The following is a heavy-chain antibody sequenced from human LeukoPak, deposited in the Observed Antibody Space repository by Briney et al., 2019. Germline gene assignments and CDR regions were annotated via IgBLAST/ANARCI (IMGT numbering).Heavy chain of an antibody. D-gene: IGHD3-10*01. CDR3: ARLWFGEFQEPWYFDL. V-gene: IGHV4-31*03. J-gene: IGHJ2*01. CDR2: IYYSGST. CDR1: GGSISSGGYY. Sequence: SETLSLTCTVSGGSISSGGYYWSWIRQHPGKGLEWIGYIYYSGSTYYNPSLKSRVTISVDTSKNQFSLKLSSVTAADTAVYYCARLWFGEFQEPWYFDLWGRGTLVTVSS.